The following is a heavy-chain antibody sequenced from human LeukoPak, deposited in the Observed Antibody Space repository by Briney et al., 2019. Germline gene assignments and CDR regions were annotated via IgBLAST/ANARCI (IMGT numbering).Heavy chain of an antibody. V-gene: IGHV3-74*01. CDR1: RFTFSRYW. CDR2: INSDGIST. J-gene: IGHJ4*02. CDR3: ARDGNYYDSSGPADY. Sequence: PGGSLRLSCAASRFTFSRYWMHWVRQAAGKGLVWVSRINSDGISTSYADSVKGRFTISRDNAKNTLYLQMNGLRAEDTAVYYCARDGNYYDSSGPADYWGQGTLVTVSS. D-gene: IGHD3-22*01.